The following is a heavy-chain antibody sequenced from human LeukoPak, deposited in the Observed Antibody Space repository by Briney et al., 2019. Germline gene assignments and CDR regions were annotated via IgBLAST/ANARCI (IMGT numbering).Heavy chain of an antibody. V-gene: IGHV3-23*01. CDR2: ISGSGGST. CDR3: AKDEGDWYFDL. CDR1: GFTFSSYA. J-gene: IGHJ2*01. Sequence: GGSLRLSCAASGFTFSSYAMSWVRQAPGKGLEWVSVISGSGGSTYYADSVKGRFIISGDTSKNTLYLQMNSLRAEDTAVYYCAKDEGDWYFDLWGRGTLVTVSS.